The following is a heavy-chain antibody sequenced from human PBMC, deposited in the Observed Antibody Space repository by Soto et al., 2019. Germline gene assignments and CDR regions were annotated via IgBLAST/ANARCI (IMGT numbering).Heavy chain of an antibody. J-gene: IGHJ4*02. V-gene: IGHV3-7*01. CDR3: ARGSHRVYDFWSGYQDY. Sequence: GGSLRLSCAASGFTFSSYWMSWVRQAPGKGLEWVANIKQDGSEKYYVDSVKGRFTISRDNAKNSLYLQMNSLRAEDTAVYYCARGSHRVYDFWSGYQDYWGQGTLVTVSS. D-gene: IGHD3-3*01. CDR2: IKQDGSEK. CDR1: GFTFSSYW.